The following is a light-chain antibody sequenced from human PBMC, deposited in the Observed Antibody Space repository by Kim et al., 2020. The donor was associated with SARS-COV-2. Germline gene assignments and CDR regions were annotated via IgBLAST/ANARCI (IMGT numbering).Light chain of an antibody. V-gene: IGKV3-11*01. J-gene: IGKJ4*01. CDR3: QQRSNWRS. CDR1: QSVGSY. CDR2: DAS. Sequence: VCTERKSNRSCRARQSVGSYLAWYQHKPGQAPRLLVYDASNRASGIPARFSGSGYGTDFTLTISSLEPEDFAVYYCQQRSNWRSFGGGTKVDIK.